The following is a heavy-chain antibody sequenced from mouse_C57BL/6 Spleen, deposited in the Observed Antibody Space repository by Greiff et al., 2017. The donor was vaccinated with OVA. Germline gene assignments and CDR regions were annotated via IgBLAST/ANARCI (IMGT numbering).Heavy chain of an antibody. V-gene: IGHV1-50*01. CDR1: GYTFTSYW. Sequence: QVQLQQSGAELVKPGASVKLSCKASGYTFTSYWMQWVKQRPGQGLEWIGEIDPSDSYTNYNQKFKGKATLTVDTSSSTAYMQLSSLTSEDSAVYYCARYYGSSVDYWGQGTTLTVSS. J-gene: IGHJ2*01. CDR3: ARYYGSSVDY. D-gene: IGHD1-1*01. CDR2: IDPSDSYT.